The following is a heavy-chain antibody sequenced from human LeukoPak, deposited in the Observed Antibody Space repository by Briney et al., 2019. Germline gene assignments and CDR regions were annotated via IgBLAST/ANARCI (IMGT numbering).Heavy chain of an antibody. J-gene: IGHJ5*02. V-gene: IGHV4-39*07. CDR3: AKGAGGFSYYNWFDP. CDR2: IYYSGST. Sequence: ASETLSLTCTVSGGSISSSSYYWGWIRQPPGKGLEWIGSIYYSGSTYYNPSLESRVTISVDTSKNQFSLKLASVTAADTAIYYCAKGAGGFSYYNWFDPWGQGTLVTVSS. CDR1: GGSISSSSYY. D-gene: IGHD5-18*01.